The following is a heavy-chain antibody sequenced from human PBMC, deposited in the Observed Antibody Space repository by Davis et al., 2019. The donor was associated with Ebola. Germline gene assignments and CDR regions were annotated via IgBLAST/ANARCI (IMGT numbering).Heavy chain of an antibody. J-gene: IGHJ6*02. CDR3: VKTQFLEWSYGMDV. V-gene: IGHV3-64D*06. D-gene: IGHD3-3*01. CDR2: ISSNGGST. CDR1: GFTFSTYT. Sequence: PGGSLRLSCSASGFTFSTYTMHWVRQAPGKGLEYVSAISSNGGSTYYADSVKGRFTISRDNSKNTLYLQMSSLRTEDTAVYYCVKTQFLEWSYGMDVWGQGTTVTVSS.